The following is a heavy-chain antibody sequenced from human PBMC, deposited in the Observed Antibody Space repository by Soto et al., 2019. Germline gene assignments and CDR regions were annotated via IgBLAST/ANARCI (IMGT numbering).Heavy chain of an antibody. J-gene: IGHJ5*02. Sequence: PSETLSLTCAVYGGFLSESYWTWIRQPPGKGLEWIGEINHVGGTNYNPSLKSRVTMSADTSQNQFSLRLISVTAADTAMYFCVRIRYQLPSSVLWLDPWGQGTPVTVS. CDR2: INHVGGT. CDR1: GGFLSESY. V-gene: IGHV4-34*01. D-gene: IGHD3-16*01. CDR3: VRIRYQLPSSVLWLDP.